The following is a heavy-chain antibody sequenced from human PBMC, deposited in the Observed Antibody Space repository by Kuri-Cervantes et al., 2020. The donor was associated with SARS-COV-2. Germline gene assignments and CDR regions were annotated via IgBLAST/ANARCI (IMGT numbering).Heavy chain of an antibody. Sequence: SVKVSCKASGGTFSTHAINWVRQAPGQGLEWMGTVIPMFGTTHHAQRFQGRLTMTADTSTSTAYMTLSSLRSDDTAVYYCARTPVTYGGDDGVFFDYWGQGSLVTVSS. CDR1: GGTFSTHA. CDR3: ARTPVTYGGDDGVFFDY. J-gene: IGHJ4*02. CDR2: VIPMFGTT. D-gene: IGHD4-23*01. V-gene: IGHV1-69*06.